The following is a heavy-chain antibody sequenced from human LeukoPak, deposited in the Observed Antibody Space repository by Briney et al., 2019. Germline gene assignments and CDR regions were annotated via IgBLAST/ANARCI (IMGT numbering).Heavy chain of an antibody. CDR1: GFTFSSYS. D-gene: IGHD2-15*01. CDR3: ARSEGYCSGGSCYTNFDFDY. CDR2: ISSSSSYI. J-gene: IGHJ4*02. Sequence: GGSLRLSCAASGFTFSSYSMNWVRQAPGKGLEWASSISSSSSYIYYADSVKGRFTISRDNAKNSLYLQMNSLRAEDTAAYYCARSEGYCSGGSCYTNFDFDYWGQGTLVTVSS. V-gene: IGHV3-21*04.